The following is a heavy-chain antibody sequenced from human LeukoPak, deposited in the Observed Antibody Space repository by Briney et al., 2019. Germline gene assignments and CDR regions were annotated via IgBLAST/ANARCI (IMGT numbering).Heavy chain of an antibody. CDR2: IQNDGNNK. D-gene: IGHD6-6*01. CDR3: ARDWGTSSLYLVN. Sequence: GGSLRLSCAASGFTFSSNGMHWVHQAPGKGLECVAFIQNDGNNKKYADSVKGRFTISRDNSRNSLFLQMNSLRAEDTAVYYCARDWGTSSLYLVNWGQGTPVTVSS. CDR1: GFTFSSNG. V-gene: IGHV3-30*02. J-gene: IGHJ4*02.